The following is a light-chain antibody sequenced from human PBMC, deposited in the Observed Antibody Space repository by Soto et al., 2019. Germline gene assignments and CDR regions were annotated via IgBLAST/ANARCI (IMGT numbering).Light chain of an antibody. CDR2: AAS. J-gene: IGKJ5*01. CDR3: QQSYSTPIT. V-gene: IGKV1-39*01. CDR1: QSISSY. Sequence: DIQMTQSPSSLAASVGDRVTITCRASQSISSYLNWYXQKTGKXPXLLIYAASSLQSGVPSRFSCSGSGTDFTLTISSLQPEDFATYYCQQSYSTPITFGQGTRLEI.